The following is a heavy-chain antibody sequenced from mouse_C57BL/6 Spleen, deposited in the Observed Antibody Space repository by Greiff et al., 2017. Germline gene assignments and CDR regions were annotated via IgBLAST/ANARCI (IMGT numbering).Heavy chain of an antibody. CDR2: IHPNSGST. V-gene: IGHV1-64*01. Sequence: QVQLQQPGAELVKPGASVKLSCKASGYTFTSYWMHWVKQRPGQGLEWIGMIHPNSGSTNYNEKFKSKATLTVDKSSSTAYMQLSSLPSEDSAVYYCARASNYYGSSYYFDYWGQGTTLTVSS. CDR3: ARASNYYGSSYYFDY. J-gene: IGHJ2*01. CDR1: GYTFTSYW. D-gene: IGHD1-1*01.